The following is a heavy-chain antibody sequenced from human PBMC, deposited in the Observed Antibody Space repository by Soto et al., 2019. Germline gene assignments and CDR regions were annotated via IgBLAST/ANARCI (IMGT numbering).Heavy chain of an antibody. Sequence: QVQLQESGPGLVKPSQTLSLTCTVSGDSVSSDGYYWSWIRQHPGKGLEWIGDIYYSGSTSYHPSLESRVTRSVDTSENHLSLRLNFVTAADTAVYYCARRHDILTGPDAFDIWGQGTMVTVSS. CDR1: GDSVSSDGYY. CDR3: ARRHDILTGPDAFDI. CDR2: IYYSGST. D-gene: IGHD3-9*01. J-gene: IGHJ3*02. V-gene: IGHV4-31*02.